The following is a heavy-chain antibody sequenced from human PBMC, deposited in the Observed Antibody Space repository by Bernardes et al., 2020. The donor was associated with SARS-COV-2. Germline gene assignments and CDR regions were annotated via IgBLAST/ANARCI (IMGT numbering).Heavy chain of an antibody. D-gene: IGHD2-8*01. CDR1: GFSFSKAW. J-gene: IGHJ5*02. CDR2: IKSKSEGGTI. V-gene: IGHV3-15*01. Sequence: GSLRLSCAGSGFSFSKAWMSWVRQAPGKGLEWVGRIKSKSEGGTIDYAAPVKGRFTISRDESKNVLYLQMNSLKTEDTAIYYCICTRAGAWGQGTLVTVSS. CDR3: ICTRAGA.